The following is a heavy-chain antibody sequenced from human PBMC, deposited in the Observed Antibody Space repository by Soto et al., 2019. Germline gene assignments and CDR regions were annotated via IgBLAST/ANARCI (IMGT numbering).Heavy chain of an antibody. CDR3: ARRSLGGGYCISTSCYSHGWSYGMGYYYYTDV. V-gene: IGHV4-31*03. D-gene: IGHD2-2*01. CDR1: GGSISSGGDY. CDR2: IYYSGST. J-gene: IGHJ6*03. Sequence: SETLSLTCTVSGGSISSGGDYWSWIRQHPGKGLEWIGYIYYSGSTYYNPSLKSRVTISVDTSKNQFSLKLSSVTAADTAVYYCARRSLGGGYCISTSCYSHGWSYGMGYYYYTDVWGKGTTVTVSS.